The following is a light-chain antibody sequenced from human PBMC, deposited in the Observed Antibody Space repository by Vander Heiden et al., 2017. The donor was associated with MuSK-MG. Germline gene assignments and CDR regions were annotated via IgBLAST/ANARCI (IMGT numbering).Light chain of an antibody. CDR1: QSSSSW. J-gene: IGKJ2*01. Sequence: DIQLTLSPSTLSAPVGDRVTITCRASQSSSSWLAWYQQKPGKAPKLLMYKASSLESGVPARFSGSGSGTEFTLTISSLQPEDVATYYCQQDNSYPYTFGEGTKLEIK. CDR3: QQDNSYPYT. V-gene: IGKV1-5*03. CDR2: KAS.